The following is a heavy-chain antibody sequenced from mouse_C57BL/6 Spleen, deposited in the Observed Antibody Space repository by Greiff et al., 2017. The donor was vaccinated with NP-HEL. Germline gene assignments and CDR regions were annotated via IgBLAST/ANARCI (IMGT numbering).Heavy chain of an antibody. J-gene: IGHJ4*01. Sequence: VKVVESGPGLVAPSQSLSITCTVSGFSLTSYGVHWVRQPPGKGLEWLVVIWSDGSTTYNSALKSRLSISKDNSKSQVFLKMNSLQTDDTAMYYCARHGYSNYDAMDYWGQGTSVTVSS. CDR2: IWSDGST. CDR3: ARHGYSNYDAMDY. CDR1: GFSLTSYG. V-gene: IGHV2-6-1*01. D-gene: IGHD2-5*01.